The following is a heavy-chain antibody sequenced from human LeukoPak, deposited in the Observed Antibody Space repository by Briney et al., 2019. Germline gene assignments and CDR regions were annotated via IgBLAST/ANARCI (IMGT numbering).Heavy chain of an antibody. D-gene: IGHD6-6*01. CDR3: ARVDNSSFGEDV. CDR1: GYTFTSYD. Sequence: GASVKVSCKASGYTFTSYDINWVRQATGQGLEWMGWMNPNSGNTGYAQKFQGRVTITRNTSISTAYMELSSLRSEDTAVYHCARVDNSSFGEDVWGKGTTVTVSS. V-gene: IGHV1-8*03. CDR2: MNPNSGNT. J-gene: IGHJ6*04.